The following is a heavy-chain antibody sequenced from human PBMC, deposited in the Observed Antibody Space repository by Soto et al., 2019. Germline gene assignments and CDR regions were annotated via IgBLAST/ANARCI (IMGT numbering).Heavy chain of an antibody. CDR3: ARLWFGELSFDY. J-gene: IGHJ4*02. D-gene: IGHD3-10*01. V-gene: IGHV4-39*01. Sequence: QLQLQESGPGLVKPSETLSLTCIVSGGSISSSSYYWGWIRQPPGKGLEWIGSIYYSGSTYYNPSLKSRVTISVDTSKNQFSLKLSSVTAADTAVYYCARLWFGELSFDYWGQGTLVTVSS. CDR2: IYYSGST. CDR1: GGSISSSSYY.